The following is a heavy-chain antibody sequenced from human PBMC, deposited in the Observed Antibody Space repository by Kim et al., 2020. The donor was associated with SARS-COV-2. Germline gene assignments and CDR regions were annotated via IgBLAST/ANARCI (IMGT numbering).Heavy chain of an antibody. V-gene: IGHV3-30*18. J-gene: IGHJ4*02. CDR1: GFTFSSYG. Sequence: GGSLRLSCAASGFTFSSYGMHWVRQAPGKGLEWVAVISYDGSNKYYADSVKGRFTISRDNSKNTLYLQMNSLRAEDTAVYYCAKEGYSSGWGAQSFDYWGQGTLVTVSS. D-gene: IGHD6-19*01. CDR2: ISYDGSNK. CDR3: AKEGYSSGWGAQSFDY.